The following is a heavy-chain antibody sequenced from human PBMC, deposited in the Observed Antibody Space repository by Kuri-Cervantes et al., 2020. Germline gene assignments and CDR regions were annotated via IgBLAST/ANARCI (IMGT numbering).Heavy chain of an antibody. V-gene: IGHV1-3*01. Sequence: ASVKVSCKASGYTFTSYAMHWVRQAPGQRLEWMGWINAGNGNTKYSQKFQGRVTITRDTSASTAYMELSSLRSEDTAVYYCASMTGLEIGFDYWGQGTLVTVSS. D-gene: IGHD1-1*01. J-gene: IGHJ4*02. CDR1: GYTFTSYA. CDR2: INAGNGNT. CDR3: ASMTGLEIGFDY.